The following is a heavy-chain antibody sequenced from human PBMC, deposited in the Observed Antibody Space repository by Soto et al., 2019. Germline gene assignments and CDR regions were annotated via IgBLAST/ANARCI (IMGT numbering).Heavy chain of an antibody. J-gene: IGHJ3*01. CDR2: SIHESATV. D-gene: IGHD6-13*01. Sequence: QVQLVQSGAEVKKPGSSVRVSCRASGGTFGIYAISWVRQAPGQGLEWMGDSIHESATVNYAQSFQGRVKIIADASGDTAYLELSSLTSEDTARYDCARTYIAASVPSALDVWGQGTMVTVSS. CDR1: GGTFGIYA. CDR3: ARTYIAASVPSALDV. V-gene: IGHV1-69*01.